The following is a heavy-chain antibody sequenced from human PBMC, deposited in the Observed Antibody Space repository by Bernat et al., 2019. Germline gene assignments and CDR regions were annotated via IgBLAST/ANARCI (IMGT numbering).Heavy chain of an antibody. CDR3: ARDLPRPDDYYYYGMDV. V-gene: IGHV3-NL1*01. CDR2: IYSGGST. D-gene: IGHD5-24*01. CDR1: GFTFSNYG. J-gene: IGHJ6*02. Sequence: QVQLVESGGGEVQPGGSPRLSCAASGFTFSNYGMHWVRQAPGKGLEWVSVIYSGGSTYYADSVKGRFTISRDNSKNTLYLQMNSLRAEDTAVYYCARDLPRPDDYYYYGMDVWGQGTTVTVSS.